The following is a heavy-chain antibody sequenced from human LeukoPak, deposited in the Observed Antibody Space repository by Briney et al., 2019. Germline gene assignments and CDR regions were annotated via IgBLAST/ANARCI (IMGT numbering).Heavy chain of an antibody. D-gene: IGHD3-22*01. CDR2: IWYDGSNK. CDR3: ASLGRDPRDDSSGYYRSRYYYYGMDV. CDR1: GFTFSSYG. J-gene: IGHJ6*02. V-gene: IGHV3-33*01. Sequence: GGSLRLSCAASGFTFSSYGMHWVRQAPGKGLEWVAVIWYDGSNKYYADSVKGRFTISRDNSKNTLYLQMNSLRAEDTAVYYCASLGRDPRDDSSGYYRSRYYYYGMDVWGQGTSVTVSS.